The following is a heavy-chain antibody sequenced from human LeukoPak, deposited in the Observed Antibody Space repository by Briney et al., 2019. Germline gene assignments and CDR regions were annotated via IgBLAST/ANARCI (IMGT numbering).Heavy chain of an antibody. V-gene: IGHV3-23*01. D-gene: IGHD6-13*01. Sequence: GGSLRLSCAASGFTFSNYAMSWVRQAPGKGLEWVSAIRDSGSSTHYADSVKGRFTISRDNSKNTLYLQMNSLRADDTAVYYCASDVRAAAGTSGYYWGQGTLVTVSS. CDR3: ASDVRAAAGTSGYY. CDR1: GFTFSNYA. CDR2: IRDSGSST. J-gene: IGHJ4*02.